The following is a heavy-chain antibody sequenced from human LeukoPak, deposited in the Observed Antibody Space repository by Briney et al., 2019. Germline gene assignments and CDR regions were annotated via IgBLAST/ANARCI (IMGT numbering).Heavy chain of an antibody. CDR1: GFTVSSNY. Sequence: GGSLRLSCAASGFTVSSNYMSWVRQAPGKGLEWVSVIYSGGSTYYADSVKGRFTISRDNSKNTLYLQMNSLRAEDTALYYCAKDFGQVVVAASAWGQGTMVTVSS. V-gene: IGHV3-53*01. CDR2: IYSGGST. J-gene: IGHJ3*01. D-gene: IGHD2-15*01. CDR3: AKDFGQVVVAASA.